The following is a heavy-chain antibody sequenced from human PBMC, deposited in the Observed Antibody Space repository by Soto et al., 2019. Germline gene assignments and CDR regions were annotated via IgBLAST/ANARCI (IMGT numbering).Heavy chain of an antibody. D-gene: IGHD2-2*01. CDR2: ISSSSSYI. CDR3: ARDREYQLPRPLDY. V-gene: IGHV3-21*01. J-gene: IGHJ4*02. Sequence: PGGSLRLSCAASGFTFSSYSMNWVRQAPGKGLEWVSSISSSSSYIYYADSVKGRFTISRDNAKNSLYLQMNSLRAEDTAVYYCARDREYQLPRPLDYWGQGTLVTVSS. CDR1: GFTFSSYS.